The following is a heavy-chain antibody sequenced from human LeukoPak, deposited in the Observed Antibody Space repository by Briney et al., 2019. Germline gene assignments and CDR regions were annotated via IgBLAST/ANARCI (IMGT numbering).Heavy chain of an antibody. Sequence: GRSLRLSCAAAGFTFSSYEMNWVRQAPGKGLEWVSYISSGGSTIYYADSVKGRFTISRDNAKNSLYLQMNSLRAEDTAVYYCARGVGYSGYVDYWGQGTLVTVSS. CDR1: GFTFSSYE. CDR2: ISSGGSTI. CDR3: ARGVGYSGYVDY. D-gene: IGHD5-12*01. V-gene: IGHV3-48*03. J-gene: IGHJ4*02.